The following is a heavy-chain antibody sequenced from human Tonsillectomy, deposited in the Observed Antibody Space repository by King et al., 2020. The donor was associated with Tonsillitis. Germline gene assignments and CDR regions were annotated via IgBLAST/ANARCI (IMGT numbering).Heavy chain of an antibody. Sequence: QLVQSGAEVKKPGESLKISCRGSGYSFTNYWIGWVRQKPGKGLEWMGVIYPGDSGTRYSPSFQGQVTISADSSINTAYLQWSSLKASDTAMYYCAMGSAMDVWGQGTTVTVSS. CDR2: IYPGDSGT. D-gene: IGHD1-26*01. CDR1: GYSFTNYW. J-gene: IGHJ6*02. V-gene: IGHV5-51*01. CDR3: AMGSAMDV.